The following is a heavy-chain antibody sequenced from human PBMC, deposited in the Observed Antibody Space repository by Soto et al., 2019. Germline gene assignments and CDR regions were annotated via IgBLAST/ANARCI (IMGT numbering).Heavy chain of an antibody. CDR3: ARSRVSTPRLEDPFDI. V-gene: IGHV5-51*01. D-gene: IGHD5-12*01. CDR1: GYSFTTYW. Sequence: PGESLKLSCKCSGYSFTTYWLAWVRQIPGKGLEYMGIIYPGDSDSRYSPAFQGQVTISADKSINTAYLQWTSLKASDTAIYYCARSRVSTPRLEDPFDIWGQGTRVTVSS. J-gene: IGHJ3*02. CDR2: IYPGDSDS.